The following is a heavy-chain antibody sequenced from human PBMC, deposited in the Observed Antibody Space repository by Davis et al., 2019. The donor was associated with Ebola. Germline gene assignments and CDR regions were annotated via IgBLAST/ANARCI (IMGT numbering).Heavy chain of an antibody. J-gene: IGHJ4*02. V-gene: IGHV3-33*01. Sequence: GGSLRLSCAASGFAFRNYVMHWVRQPPGKGLEWVGVTWYDGNDKYYGDSVQGRFTISRDNAKNSLYLQMNSLRVEDTGVYYCTRFSRGDLENYWGQGTLVTVSS. CDR2: TWYDGNDK. CDR3: TRFSRGDLENY. D-gene: IGHD1-1*01. CDR1: GFAFRNYV.